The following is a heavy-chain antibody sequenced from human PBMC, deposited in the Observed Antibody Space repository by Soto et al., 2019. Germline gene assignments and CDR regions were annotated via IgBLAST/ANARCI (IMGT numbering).Heavy chain of an antibody. Sequence: PGSSVKVSCKASGSNFSSYAIRWVRKAPEQVLEWIGGIIPIFDTANYAQKFKGRVTITADESTSTAYMELSSLRSEDTAVYYCGTWNYVPGTLYYYYGMDVLGQGTTGTVSS. D-gene: IGHD1-7*01. CDR3: GTWNYVPGTLYYYYGMDV. J-gene: IGHJ6*02. V-gene: IGHV1-69*13. CDR1: GSNFSSYA. CDR2: IIPIFDTA.